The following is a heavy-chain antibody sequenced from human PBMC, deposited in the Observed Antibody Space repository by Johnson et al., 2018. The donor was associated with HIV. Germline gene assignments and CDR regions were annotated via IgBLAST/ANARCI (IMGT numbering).Heavy chain of an antibody. Sequence: QMQLVESGGGVVQPGRSLRLSCAASGFTFSSYAMHWVRQAPGKGLEWVAVISYDGSNKYYADSVKGRFTISRDNSKNTLYLQMNSLRAEDTAVYYCARDGGIAATDAFDIWGRGTVVTVTS. CDR3: ARDGGIAATDAFDI. D-gene: IGHD6-13*01. CDR2: ISYDGSNK. CDR1: GFTFSSYA. V-gene: IGHV3-30*04. J-gene: IGHJ3*02.